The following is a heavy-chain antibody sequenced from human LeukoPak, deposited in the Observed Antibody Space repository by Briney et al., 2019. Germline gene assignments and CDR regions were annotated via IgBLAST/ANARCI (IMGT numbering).Heavy chain of an antibody. Sequence: ASVKVSCKASGYTFTSYDINWVRQATGQGLEWMGWMNPNSSNTGYAQKFQGRVTMTRNTSISTAYMELSSLRSEDTAVYYCARGWSSAAAGILWWWGQGTLVTVSS. V-gene: IGHV1-8*01. CDR3: ARGWSSAAAGILWW. CDR2: MNPNSSNT. J-gene: IGHJ4*02. D-gene: IGHD6-13*01. CDR1: GYTFTSYD.